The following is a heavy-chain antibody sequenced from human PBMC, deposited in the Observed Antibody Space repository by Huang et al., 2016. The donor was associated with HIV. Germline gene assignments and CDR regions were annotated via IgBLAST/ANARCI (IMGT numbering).Heavy chain of an antibody. J-gene: IGHJ5*01. CDR2: INHAGVT. D-gene: IGHD3-16*01. Sequence: QVQLEQWGAGLLKPSATLSLTCAVYGGSFSGYFWNWIRQSPGKGLEWIGQINHAGVTDYNPSLKSRATISVDTSKNQFSLRLTSVTAADTAIYYCAREIMISFGGPFDSWGHGNLVTVSS. CDR3: AREIMISFGGPFDS. CDR1: GGSFSGYF. V-gene: IGHV4-34*02.